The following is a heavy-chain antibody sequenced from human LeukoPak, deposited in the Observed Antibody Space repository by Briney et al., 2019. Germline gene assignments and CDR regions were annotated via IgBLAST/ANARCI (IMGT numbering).Heavy chain of an antibody. J-gene: IGHJ4*02. Sequence: PSETLSLTCTVSGVSISSYYWSWLRQPPGKGLEWIAYIYYGGSTNYNAYFKNRGTISLDASKNQLSLQLNSLTAADTARYYCAATGPYYFHYCGQGTLVTVSS. CDR3: AATGPYYFHY. CDR1: GVSISSYY. D-gene: IGHD3-9*01. V-gene: IGHV4-59*01. CDR2: IYYGGST.